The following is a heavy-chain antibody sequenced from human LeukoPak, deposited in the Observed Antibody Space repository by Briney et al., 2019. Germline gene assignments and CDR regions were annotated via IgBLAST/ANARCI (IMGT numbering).Heavy chain of an antibody. J-gene: IGHJ4*02. CDR3: ARAGYCSPTRCYTGRLASHDY. D-gene: IGHD2-2*02. Sequence: PGGSLRLSCAASGFTFSTYWMSWVRQAPGKGLEWVANIKQDGSESYYVDSVKGRFTISRDNAKNSLNLQMNSLRAEDTAVYYCARAGYCSPTRCYTGRLASHDYWGQGTLVTVSS. V-gene: IGHV3-7*04. CDR2: IKQDGSES. CDR1: GFTFSTYW.